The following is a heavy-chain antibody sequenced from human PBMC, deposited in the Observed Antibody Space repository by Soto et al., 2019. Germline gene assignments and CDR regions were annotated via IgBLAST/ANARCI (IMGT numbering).Heavy chain of an antibody. D-gene: IGHD3-3*01. V-gene: IGHV3-30-3*01. CDR2: ISYDGSNK. Sequence: QRLSCAASGFTFSSYAMHWVRQAPGKGLEWVAVISYDGSNKYYADPVKGRFTISRDNSKNTLYLQMNSLRAEDTAVYYCARDLSDFGVVIIMDYYYGMDVSGQGTTVTVSS. CDR3: ARDLSDFGVVIIMDYYYGMDV. CDR1: GFTFSSYA. J-gene: IGHJ6*02.